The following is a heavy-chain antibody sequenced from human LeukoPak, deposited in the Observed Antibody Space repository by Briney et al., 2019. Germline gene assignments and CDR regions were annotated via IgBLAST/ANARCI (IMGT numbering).Heavy chain of an antibody. CDR3: ARFRSRSSWYIPPFDF. D-gene: IGHD6-13*01. Sequence: ASAKVSCKASGYTFTGYYIHWVRQAPGQGLEWMGWINPDSGVTNYAQKFQGRVTMTRDTSISTAYMELSRLTSDDTAVYYCARFRSRSSWYIPPFDFWGQGTLVTVSS. CDR1: GYTFTGYY. J-gene: IGHJ4*02. CDR2: INPDSGVT. V-gene: IGHV1-2*02.